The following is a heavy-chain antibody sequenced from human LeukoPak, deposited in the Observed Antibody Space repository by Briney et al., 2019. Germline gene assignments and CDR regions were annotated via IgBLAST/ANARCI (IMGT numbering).Heavy chain of an antibody. J-gene: IGHJ3*02. Sequence: PGGSLRLSCAASGFTFSSYAMHWVRQAPGKGLEWVAFIRYDGSNKYYADSVKGRFTISRDDAKNSLFLQMNSLRAEDTAVYYCARERAGAFDIWGQGTMVTVSS. CDR3: ARERAGAFDI. CDR2: IRYDGSNK. V-gene: IGHV3-30*02. CDR1: GFTFSSYA.